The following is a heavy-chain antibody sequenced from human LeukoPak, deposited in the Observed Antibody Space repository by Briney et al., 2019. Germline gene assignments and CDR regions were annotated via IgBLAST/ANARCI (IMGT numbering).Heavy chain of an antibody. J-gene: IGHJ4*02. D-gene: IGHD3-22*01. Sequence: GESLKISCKGSWYNFTAYWVGWGRQMAGKSLEWMGIIFPGDSDAKYSPSFQGQVTISADKSITTAYLQWSSLKASGTAMYYCARQDNSGYYYDYWGQGTLVTVSS. V-gene: IGHV5-51*01. CDR1: WYNFTAYW. CDR2: IFPGDSDA. CDR3: ARQDNSGYYYDY.